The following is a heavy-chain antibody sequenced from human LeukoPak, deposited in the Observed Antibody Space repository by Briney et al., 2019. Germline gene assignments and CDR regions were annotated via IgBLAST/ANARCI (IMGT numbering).Heavy chain of an antibody. CDR2: VYHSGST. J-gene: IGHJ3*02. V-gene: IGHV4-4*02. CDR3: ARGLSTGGRAFDI. CDR1: GGSISSNNW. D-gene: IGHD3-16*01. Sequence: SGTLSLTRAVSGGSISSNNWWSWVRQPPGKGLEWIGEVYHSGSTNYNPSLKSRVTISVDTSKNQFSLKLSSVTAADTAVYYCARGLSTGGRAFDIWGQGTMVTVSS.